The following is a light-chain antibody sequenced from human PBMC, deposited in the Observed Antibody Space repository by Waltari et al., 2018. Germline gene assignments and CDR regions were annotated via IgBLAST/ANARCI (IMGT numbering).Light chain of an antibody. V-gene: IGKV3-20*01. CDR3: QQYGSSPPT. Sequence: EIVLTQSPGPLSLSPGERATLSCRASQSVSSRYLGWYQQRPGQSPRLLIYGTSNRATGIPDRFSGRGSGTEFTLTISRLEPEDFAVYYCQQYGSSPPTFGQGTRVEI. CDR2: GTS. CDR1: QSVSSRY. J-gene: IGKJ1*01.